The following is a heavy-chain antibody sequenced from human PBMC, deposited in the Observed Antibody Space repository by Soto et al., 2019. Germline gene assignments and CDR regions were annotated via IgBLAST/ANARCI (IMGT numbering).Heavy chain of an antibody. J-gene: IGHJ6*02. CDR2: IYYSGST. V-gene: IGHV4-30-4*01. CDR1: GGSISSGDYY. CDR3: DRDSWIQIWLGYGMDV. Sequence: QVQLQESGPGLVKPSQTLSLTCTVSGGSISSGDYYWSWIRQPPGKGLEWIGYIYYSGSTYYNPSLKSRVTISVDTSKNQFSLKLSTVTAADTAVYYCDRDSWIQIWLGYGMDVWGQGTTVTVSS. D-gene: IGHD5-18*01.